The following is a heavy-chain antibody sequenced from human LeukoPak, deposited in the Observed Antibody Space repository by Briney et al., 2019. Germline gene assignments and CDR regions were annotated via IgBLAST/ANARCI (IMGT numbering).Heavy chain of an antibody. CDR2: ISGSGGST. Sequence: GGSLRLSCAASGFTFSSYAMSWVRQAPGKGLERVSAISGSGGSTYYADSVKGRFTISRDNSKNTLYLQMNSLRAEDTAVYYCAKVSVTMIVVVTSDAFDIWGQGTMVTVSS. J-gene: IGHJ3*02. V-gene: IGHV3-23*01. D-gene: IGHD3-22*01. CDR1: GFTFSSYA. CDR3: AKVSVTMIVVVTSDAFDI.